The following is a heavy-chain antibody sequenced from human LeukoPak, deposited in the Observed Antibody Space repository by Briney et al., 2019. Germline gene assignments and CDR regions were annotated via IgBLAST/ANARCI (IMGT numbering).Heavy chain of an antibody. D-gene: IGHD2-15*01. V-gene: IGHV3-7*01. Sequence: GGSLRLSCAASAFTFSNYWMSWVRQAPGKGLEWVANIKQDGSEKYYVDSVKGRFTISRDNTKNSLYLQMNSLRAEDTAVYYCAKDGGSDPDSFDIWGQGTMVTVSS. CDR3: AKDGGSDPDSFDI. CDR1: AFTFSNYW. CDR2: IKQDGSEK. J-gene: IGHJ3*02.